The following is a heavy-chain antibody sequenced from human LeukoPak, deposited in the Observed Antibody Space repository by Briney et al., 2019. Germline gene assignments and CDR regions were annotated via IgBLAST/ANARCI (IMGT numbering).Heavy chain of an antibody. Sequence: GGSLRLSCAASGFTFSSYSMNWVRQAPGKGLEWVSYISSSSSTIYYADSVKGRFTISRDNAKNSLYLQMNSLRDEDTAVYYCTTVTYYNSRAPGDYWGQGTLVTVSS. J-gene: IGHJ4*02. CDR3: TTVTYYNSRAPGDY. CDR1: GFTFSSYS. CDR2: ISSSSSTI. D-gene: IGHD3-10*01. V-gene: IGHV3-48*02.